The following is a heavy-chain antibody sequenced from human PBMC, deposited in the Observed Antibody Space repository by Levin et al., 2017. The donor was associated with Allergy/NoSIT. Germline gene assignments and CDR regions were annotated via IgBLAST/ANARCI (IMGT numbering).Heavy chain of an antibody. CDR3: ATVEGLFCSGVSCSYSFHY. D-gene: IGHD3-9*01. Sequence: SETLSLTCAVSGGSFSTDNWWSWIRQPPGKGLEWIGEIYRSGDTNHNPSLRSRVTISVDKSKNHFSLKLSSVTAADPAVYYCATVEGLFCSGVSCSYSFHYWGQGALVTVSS. J-gene: IGHJ4*02. CDR2: IYRSGDT. V-gene: IGHV4-4*02. CDR1: GGSFSTDNW.